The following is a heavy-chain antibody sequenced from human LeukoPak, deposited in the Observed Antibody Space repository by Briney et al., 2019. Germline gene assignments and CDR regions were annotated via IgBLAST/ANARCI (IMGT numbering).Heavy chain of an antibody. CDR2: ISSSGSTI. V-gene: IGHV3-11*01. CDR3: ARPKHRGYSYGWDAFDI. D-gene: IGHD5-18*01. CDR1: GFTFSDYY. Sequence: GGSLRLSCAASGFTFSDYYMSRIRQAPGKGLEWVSYISSSGSTIYYADSVKGRFTISRDNAKNSLYLQMNSLRAEDTAVYYCARPKHRGYSYGWDAFDIWGQGTMVTVSS. J-gene: IGHJ3*02.